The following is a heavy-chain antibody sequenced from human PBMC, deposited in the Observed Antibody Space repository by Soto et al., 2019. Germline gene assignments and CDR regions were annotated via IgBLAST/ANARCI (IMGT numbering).Heavy chain of an antibody. CDR3: ARHRDYDILTGHRKYYFDY. Sequence: QVQLQESGPGLVKPSETLSLTCTVSGGSISSYFWSWIRQPPGKGLEWIAYIYSSGNTDYNPSLKSRVTISVDTSKNQFSLQLKSVTAADTAVYYCARHRDYDILTGHRKYYFDYSGQGTLVTVSS. J-gene: IGHJ4*02. CDR1: GGSISSYF. CDR2: IYSSGNT. D-gene: IGHD3-9*01. V-gene: IGHV4-59*08.